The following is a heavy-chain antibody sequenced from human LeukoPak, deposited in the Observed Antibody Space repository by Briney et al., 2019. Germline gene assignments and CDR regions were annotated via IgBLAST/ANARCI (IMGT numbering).Heavy chain of an antibody. Sequence: SETLSLTCAVYGGSFSGYYWGWIRQPPGKGLEWIGEINHSGSTNYNPSLKSRVTISVDTSKNQFSLKLSSVTAADTAVYYCATRSGRWLQLERDYWGQGTLVTVSS. J-gene: IGHJ4*02. CDR1: GGSFSGYY. CDR3: ATRSGRWLQLERDY. V-gene: IGHV4-34*01. CDR2: INHSGST. D-gene: IGHD5-24*01.